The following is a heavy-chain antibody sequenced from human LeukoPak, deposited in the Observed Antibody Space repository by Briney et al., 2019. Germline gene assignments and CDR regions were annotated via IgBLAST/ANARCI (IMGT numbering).Heavy chain of an antibody. D-gene: IGHD2-21*01. Sequence: PGGSLRLSCAASGFIFSSYSMTWVRQAPGEGLEWVSVISGNSGATFYADSVKGRFTISRDNSKNTLYLQMNSLRVDDTAVYFCARAGKYELLQGSIDPWGQGTRVTVSS. CDR1: GFIFSSYS. CDR2: ISGNSGAT. J-gene: IGHJ5*02. CDR3: ARAGKYELLQGSIDP. V-gene: IGHV3-23*01.